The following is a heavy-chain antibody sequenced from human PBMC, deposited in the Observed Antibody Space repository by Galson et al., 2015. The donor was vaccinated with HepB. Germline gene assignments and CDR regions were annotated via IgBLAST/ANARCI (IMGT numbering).Heavy chain of an antibody. J-gene: IGHJ6*02. CDR1: GFTFSNYG. CDR3: AKEFGSGWSYYHGMDV. Sequence: SLRLSCAASGFTFSNYGMHWVRQAPGKGLEWVAVMSYDGSYEHYADSVKGRFTISRDDSRNTLYLEMNSLRAEDTAVYYCAKEFGSGWSYYHGMDVGGQGTTVTVSS. CDR2: MSYDGSYE. V-gene: IGHV3-30*18. D-gene: IGHD6-19*01.